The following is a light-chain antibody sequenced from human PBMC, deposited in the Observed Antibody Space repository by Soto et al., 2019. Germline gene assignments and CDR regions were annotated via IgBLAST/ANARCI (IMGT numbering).Light chain of an antibody. J-gene: IGKJ4*01. V-gene: IGKV1-6*01. CDR2: AAS. CDR1: KGIRND. CDR3: LQDDNYPLT. Sequence: AIQMTQSPSSLSASVGDRVTITCRASKGIRNDLGWYQQKPGKAPKLLIYAASTLQSGVPSRFSGSGSGTDFTLTISSLQTEDFATYYCLQDDNYPLTFGGGTKVEIK.